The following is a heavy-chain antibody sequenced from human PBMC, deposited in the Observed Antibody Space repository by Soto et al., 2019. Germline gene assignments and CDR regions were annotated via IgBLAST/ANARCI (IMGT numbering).Heavy chain of an antibody. J-gene: IGHJ4*01. CDR3: ARDNWNAY. D-gene: IGHD1-20*01. V-gene: IGHV3-74*01. Sequence: PGGSLRLSCEASGFTFSSYWMHWVRQAPGKGLMWVSGIHNDGSTTRYADSVKGRFTISRDNAKNTLYLQMSSLRVEDTAVYYCARDNWNAYWGQGTLVTVSS. CDR2: IHNDGSTT. CDR1: GFTFSSYW.